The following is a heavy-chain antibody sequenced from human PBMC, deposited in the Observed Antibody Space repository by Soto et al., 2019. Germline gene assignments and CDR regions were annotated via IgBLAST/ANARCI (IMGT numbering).Heavy chain of an antibody. CDR2: INPNSGDT. Sequence: ASVKVSCKASGYTFIGYYMHWVRQAPGQGLEWMGWINPNSGDTNYAQKFQGRVTMTRDTSISTAYTELSRLRFGDTAVYYCARARKNYYNTSDYDFWGQGTLVTVYS. V-gene: IGHV1-2*02. CDR3: ARARKNYYNTSDYDF. D-gene: IGHD3-22*01. J-gene: IGHJ4*02. CDR1: GYTFIGYY.